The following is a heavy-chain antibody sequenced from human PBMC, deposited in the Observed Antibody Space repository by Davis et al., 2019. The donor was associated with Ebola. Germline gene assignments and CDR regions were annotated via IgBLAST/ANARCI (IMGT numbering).Heavy chain of an antibody. CDR2: LGTSADT. Sequence: GGSLRLSCAASGFTFSNYAMSWVRQAPGKGLEWVSTLGTSADTYYADSVKGRFTIPRDNSKNTLYLQMNGLRVEDTAIYYCAKDTSNIWFDIWGQGTMVTVSS. J-gene: IGHJ3*02. V-gene: IGHV3-23*01. CDR1: GFTFSNYA. CDR3: AKDTSNIWFDI. D-gene: IGHD1-26*01.